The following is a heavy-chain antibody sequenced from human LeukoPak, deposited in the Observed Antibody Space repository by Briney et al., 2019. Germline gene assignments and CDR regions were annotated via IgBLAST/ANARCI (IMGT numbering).Heavy chain of an antibody. V-gene: IGHV4-39*01. D-gene: IGHD3-22*01. CDR3: ARGYYYDSSGPGY. CDR1: GGSISSSSYY. Sequence: SETLSLTCTVSGGSISSSSYYWGWIRQPPGKGLEWIGSIYYSGSTYYNPSLKSRVTISVDTSKNQFSLKLSSVTAADTAVYYCARGYYYDSSGPGYWGQGTLVTVSS. CDR2: IYYSGST. J-gene: IGHJ4*02.